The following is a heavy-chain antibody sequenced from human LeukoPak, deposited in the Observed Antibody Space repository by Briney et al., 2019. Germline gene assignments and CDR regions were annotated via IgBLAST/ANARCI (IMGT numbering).Heavy chain of an antibody. J-gene: IGHJ4*02. CDR3: ARLRFSRGFDY. Sequence: GGSLRLSCAASGFTFSSYAMHWVRQAPGKGLGWVAVLSYDASNKYYADSVKGRFTISRDNSKNTLYLQMNSLRTEDTAVYYCARLRFSRGFDYWGQGTLVTVSS. CDR1: GFTFSSYA. CDR2: LSYDASNK. V-gene: IGHV3-30-3*01. D-gene: IGHD3-3*01.